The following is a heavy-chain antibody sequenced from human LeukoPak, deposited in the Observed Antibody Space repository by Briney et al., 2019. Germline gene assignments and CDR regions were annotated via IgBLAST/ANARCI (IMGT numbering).Heavy chain of an antibody. CDR3: XXXXXXXXXXXXXEYYYYGMDV. J-gene: IGHJ6*02. CDR2: ISGSGGST. CDR1: GFTFSSYA. Sequence: GGSLRLSCAASGFTFSSYAMSWVRQAPGKGLEWVSAISGSGGSTYYADSVKGRFTISRDNSKNTLYLQMNSLRAEDTAVYYXXXXXXXXXXXXXXEYYYYGMDVWGQGTTVTVSS. V-gene: IGHV3-23*01.